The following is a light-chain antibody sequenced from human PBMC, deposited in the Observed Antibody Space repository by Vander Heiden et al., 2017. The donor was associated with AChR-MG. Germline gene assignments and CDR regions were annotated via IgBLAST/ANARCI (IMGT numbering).Light chain of an antibody. V-gene: IGKV3-11*01. Sequence: DIVLTHSPATLSLSPGERATLSCRASQSVSSYLAWYQQKPGQAPRLLIYDASNRATGIPARLSGSGSGTDFNLTISSLEPEDFAVYYCQQRSNWLTFGGGTKVEIK. CDR3: QQRSNWLT. CDR1: QSVSSY. J-gene: IGKJ4*01. CDR2: DAS.